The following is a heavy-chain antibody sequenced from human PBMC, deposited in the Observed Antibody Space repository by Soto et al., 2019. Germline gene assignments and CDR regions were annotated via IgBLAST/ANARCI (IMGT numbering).Heavy chain of an antibody. CDR2: ISGHNGNT. CDR1: GYMFINYG. D-gene: IGHD2-15*01. Sequence: QDQLVQSGAEVKKPGASVKISCKASGYMFINYGIRWVRQAPGQGLEWMGWISGHNGNTDYAQKVQDRVTMTTDTSTSTAYMELRSLRFDDTAVYYCARAEQFCSGGSCSDAFEIWGQGTMVTVSS. V-gene: IGHV1-18*01. CDR3: ARAEQFCSGGSCSDAFEI. J-gene: IGHJ3*02.